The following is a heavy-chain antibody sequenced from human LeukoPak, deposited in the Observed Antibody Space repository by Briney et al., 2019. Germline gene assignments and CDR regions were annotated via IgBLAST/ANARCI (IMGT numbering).Heavy chain of an antibody. Sequence: SETLSPTCTVSGGSISSSSYYWGWIRQPPGKGLEWIGSIYYSGSTYYNPSLKSRVTISVDTSKNQFSLKLSSVTAADTAVYYCARDRDSSSWYRVNWFDPWGQGTLVTVSS. J-gene: IGHJ5*02. CDR1: GGSISSSSYY. V-gene: IGHV4-39*07. CDR2: IYYSGST. D-gene: IGHD6-13*01. CDR3: ARDRDSSSWYRVNWFDP.